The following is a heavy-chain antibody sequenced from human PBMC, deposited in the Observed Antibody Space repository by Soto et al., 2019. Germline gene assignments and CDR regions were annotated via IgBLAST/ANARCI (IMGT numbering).Heavy chain of an antibody. V-gene: IGHV3-9*01. CDR2: ISWDSTII. Sequence: EVQLEESGGGLAQAGRSLRLSCAAAKFTFDDYAFHWVRQAPGKGLEWVSGISWDSTIISYADSVKGRFSISRDNAKKDVYLQMDSLRLEDTALYYCVKDFGYYYDYAFDVWGQGTMVTVSP. D-gene: IGHD3-22*01. CDR3: VKDFGYYYDYAFDV. J-gene: IGHJ3*01. CDR1: KFTFDDYA.